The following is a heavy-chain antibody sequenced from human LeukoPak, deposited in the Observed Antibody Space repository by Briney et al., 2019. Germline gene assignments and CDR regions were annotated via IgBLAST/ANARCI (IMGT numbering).Heavy chain of an antibody. J-gene: IGHJ5*02. Sequence: ASVKVSCKASGYSFTSYGIGWVRQAPGQGLEWMGWISVYNGNTNYAQRLQGRVTMTTDTSTSTAYMELRSLRSDDTAVYYCARGVTLVYGAIRGDWFDPWGQGTLVTVSS. CDR1: GYSFTSYG. D-gene: IGHD4-17*01. CDR3: ARGVTLVYGAIRGDWFDP. CDR2: ISVYNGNT. V-gene: IGHV1-18*01.